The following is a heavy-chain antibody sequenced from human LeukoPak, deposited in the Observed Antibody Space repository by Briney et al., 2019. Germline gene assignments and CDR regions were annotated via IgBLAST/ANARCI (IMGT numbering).Heavy chain of an antibody. Sequence: PSETLSLTCSVSGSSISNYYWSWIRQSPRKGLEWIGYIYSTGSTDYNPSLKSRVTISVETSKNQFSLRLSSVTAADTAVYFCARHEGLARPFDYWGQGTLVPVSS. D-gene: IGHD6-19*01. CDR2: IYSTGST. V-gene: IGHV4-59*08. J-gene: IGHJ4*02. CDR3: ARHEGLARPFDY. CDR1: GSSISNYY.